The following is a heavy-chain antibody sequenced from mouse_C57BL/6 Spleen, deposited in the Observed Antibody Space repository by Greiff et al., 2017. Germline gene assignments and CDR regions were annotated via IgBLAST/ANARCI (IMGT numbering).Heavy chain of an antibody. J-gene: IGHJ2*01. CDR2: ISSGSSTI. D-gene: IGHD1-1*01. V-gene: IGHV5-17*01. Sequence: EVQLVESGGGLVKPGGSLKLSCAASGFTFSDYGMHWVRQAPEKGLEWVAYISSGSSTIYYADTVKGRFTISRDNAKNTLCLQMTSLRSEDTAMYYCAPYYYGSSYDYFDYWGQGTTLTVSS. CDR3: APYYYGSSYDYFDY. CDR1: GFTFSDYG.